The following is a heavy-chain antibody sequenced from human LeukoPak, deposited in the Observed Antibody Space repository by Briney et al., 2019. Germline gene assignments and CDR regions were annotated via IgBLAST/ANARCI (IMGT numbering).Heavy chain of an antibody. CDR3: ARSGGDYVSYYYYYGMDV. J-gene: IGHJ6*04. Sequence: SETLSLTCAVSGYSISSGYYWGWIRQPPGKGLEWIGSIYHSGSTCYNPSLKSRVTISVDTSKNQFSLKLSSVTAADTAVYYCARSGGDYVSYYYYYGMDVWGKGTTVTVSS. CDR2: IYHSGST. CDR1: GYSISSGYY. D-gene: IGHD4-17*01. V-gene: IGHV4-38-2*01.